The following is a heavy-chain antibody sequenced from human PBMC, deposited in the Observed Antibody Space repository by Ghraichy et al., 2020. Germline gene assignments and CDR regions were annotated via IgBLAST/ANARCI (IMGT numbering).Heavy chain of an antibody. J-gene: IGHJ4*02. Sequence: SETLSLTCTVSGGSISSYYWSWIRQPPGKGLEWIGYIYYSGSTNYNPSLKSRVTISVDTSKNQFSLKLSSVTAADTAVYYCARGGLTVEMATEYYFDYWGQGTLVTVSS. CDR3: ARGGLTVEMATEYYFDY. D-gene: IGHD5-24*01. CDR1: GGSISSYY. CDR2: IYYSGST. V-gene: IGHV4-59*01.